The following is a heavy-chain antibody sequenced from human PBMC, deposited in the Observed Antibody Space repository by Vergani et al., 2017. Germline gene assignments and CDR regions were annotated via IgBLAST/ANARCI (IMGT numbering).Heavy chain of an antibody. CDR2: ICHTEDT. J-gene: IGHJ4*01. Sequence: QVQLQESGPGLVKPPGTLSLTCAVSGDSISSNNCWTWVRQPPGKGLEWIGEICHTEDTKYSPSLKSRVTVSVDESRNLFSLRLNSVTAADTAVYYCATIGYRRWGYFFDSWGHGILVTVSS. V-gene: IGHV4-4*03. CDR1: GDSISSNNC. D-gene: IGHD2-2*02. CDR3: ATIGYRRWGYFFDS.